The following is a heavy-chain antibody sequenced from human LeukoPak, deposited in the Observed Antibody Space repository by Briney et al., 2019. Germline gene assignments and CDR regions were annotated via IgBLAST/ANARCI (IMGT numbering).Heavy chain of an antibody. J-gene: IGHJ4*02. D-gene: IGHD6-19*01. CDR1: GGSFSGYY. V-gene: IGHV4-39*01. CDR3: ARLIPGIAVAGTRGGQGFDY. Sequence: PSETLSLTCAVYGGSFSGYYWGWIRQPPGKGLEWIGSIYYSGSTYYNPSLKSRVTISVDTSKNQFSLKLSSVTAADTAVYYCARLIPGIAVAGTRGGQGFDYWGQGTLVTVSS. CDR2: IYYSGST.